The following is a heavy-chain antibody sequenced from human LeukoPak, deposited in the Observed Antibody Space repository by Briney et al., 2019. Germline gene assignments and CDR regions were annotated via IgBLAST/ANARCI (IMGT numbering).Heavy chain of an antibody. CDR2: INPNSGGT. J-gene: IGHJ5*02. V-gene: IGHV1-2*02. D-gene: IGHD3-22*01. CDR1: GYTFTGYY. Sequence: ASVKVSCKASGYTFTGYYMHWVRQAPGQGLEWMGWINPNSGGTNYAQKFQGRVTMTRVTSISTAYMELSRLRSDDTAVYYCARSSYYYDSSGPHNWFDPWGQGTLVTVSS. CDR3: ARSSYYYDSSGPHNWFDP.